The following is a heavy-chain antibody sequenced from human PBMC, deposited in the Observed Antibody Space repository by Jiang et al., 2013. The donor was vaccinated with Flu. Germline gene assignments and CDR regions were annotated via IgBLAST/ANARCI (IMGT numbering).Heavy chain of an antibody. CDR1: GYSFTSYW. V-gene: IGHV5-51*01. CDR3: ARRNDILTGYYATPEYYFDY. J-gene: IGHJ4*02. D-gene: IGHD3-9*01. Sequence: KISCKGSGYSFTSYWIGWVRRMPGKGLEWMGIIYPGDSDTRYSPSFQGQVTISADKSISTAYLQWSSLKASDTAMYYCARRNDILTGYYATPEYYFDYWGQGTLVTVSS. CDR2: IYPGDSDT.